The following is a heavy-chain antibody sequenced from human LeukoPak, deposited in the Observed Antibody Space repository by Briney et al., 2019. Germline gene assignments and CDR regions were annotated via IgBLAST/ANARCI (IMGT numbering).Heavy chain of an antibody. CDR3: ARRVLITMVRGVIIRDYYGMDV. D-gene: IGHD3-10*01. V-gene: IGHV3-11*01. J-gene: IGHJ6*02. CDR2: ISSSGSTI. CDR1: GFTFSDYY. Sequence: GGSLRLSCAASGFTFSDYYMSWIRQAPGKGLEWVSYISSSGSTIYYADSVKGRFTISRDNAKNSLYLQMNSLRAEDTAVYYCARRVLITMVRGVIIRDYYGMDVWGQGTTVTVSS.